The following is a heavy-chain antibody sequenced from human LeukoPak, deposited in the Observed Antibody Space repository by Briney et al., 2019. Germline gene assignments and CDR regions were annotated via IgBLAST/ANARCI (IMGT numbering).Heavy chain of an antibody. CDR1: GFTFSTYG. CDR3: AKRLHSSDYYAAFDY. Sequence: GGSLRLSCAASGFTFSTYGMSWVRQAPGKGLEWFSYLSGSGGSTYYADSVKGRFTISRDNSNNTLYLQMNSLRAEDTAIYYCAKRLHSSDYYAAFDYWGQGTLVTVSS. D-gene: IGHD6-25*01. CDR2: LSGSGGST. J-gene: IGHJ4*02. V-gene: IGHV3-23*01.